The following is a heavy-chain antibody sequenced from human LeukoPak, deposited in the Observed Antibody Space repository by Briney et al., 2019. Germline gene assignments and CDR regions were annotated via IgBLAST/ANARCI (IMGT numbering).Heavy chain of an antibody. J-gene: IGHJ4*02. CDR2: LKQDGSEK. V-gene: IGHV3-7*01. CDR3: ARDSSGPDY. D-gene: IGHD6-19*01. CDR1: GFTFSSFW. Sequence: WGSLCLSCAASGFTFSSFWMGWVRQAPGKGLEWVANLKQDGSEKNYVDSVKGRFTISRDNAKNSLILQMNSLRAEDTAVYFCARDSSGPDYWGQGTLVTVSS.